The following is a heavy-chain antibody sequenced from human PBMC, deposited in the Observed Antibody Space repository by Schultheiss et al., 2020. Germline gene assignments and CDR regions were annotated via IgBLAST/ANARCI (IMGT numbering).Heavy chain of an antibody. CDR3: TRDPRATFRGGVPPDY. D-gene: IGHD5-12*01. CDR1: GFTVSSNY. V-gene: IGHV3-53*01. J-gene: IGHJ4*02. Sequence: GESLKISCAASGFTVSSNYMSWVRQAPGKGLEWVSVIYSGGSTYYADSVKGRFTISRDNSKNTLFLQMNSLRAEDTAVYYCTRDPRATFRGGVPPDYWGQGTLVTVSS. CDR2: IYSGGST.